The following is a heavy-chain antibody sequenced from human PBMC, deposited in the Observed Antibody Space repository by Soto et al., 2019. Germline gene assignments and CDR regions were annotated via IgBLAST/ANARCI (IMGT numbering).Heavy chain of an antibody. D-gene: IGHD6-6*01. CDR3: ARGSSPPYYFDY. J-gene: IGHJ4*02. Sequence: GGSLRLSCAASGFTVSSNYMSWVRQAPGKGLEWVSVIYSGGSTYYADSVKGRFTISRDNSKNTLYLQMNSLRAEDTAVYYCARGSSPPYYFDYWGQGTLVTVSS. CDR2: IYSGGST. CDR1: GFTVSSNY. V-gene: IGHV3-53*01.